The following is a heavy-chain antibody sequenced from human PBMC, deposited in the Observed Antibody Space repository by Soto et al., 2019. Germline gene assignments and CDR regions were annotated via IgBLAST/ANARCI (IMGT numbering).Heavy chain of an antibody. J-gene: IGHJ4*02. V-gene: IGHV4-59*01. D-gene: IGHD6-19*01. CDR3: ARGYSSGWYVIRQYYFDY. CDR2: IYYSGST. Sequence: SETLSLTCTVSGGSISSYYWSWIRQPPGKGLEWIGYIYYSGSTNCNPSLKSRVTISVDTSKNQFSLKLSSVTAADTAVYYCARGYSSGWYVIRQYYFDYWGQGTLVTVSS. CDR1: GGSISSYY.